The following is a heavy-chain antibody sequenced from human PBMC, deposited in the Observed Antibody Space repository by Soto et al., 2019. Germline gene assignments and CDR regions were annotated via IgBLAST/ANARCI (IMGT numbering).Heavy chain of an antibody. CDR2: IYYSGST. J-gene: IGHJ5*02. Sequence: SDTLSLTCALSRHSTSRGEYYWSWIRQHQGKGLEWIGYIYYSGSTYYNPSLKSRVTISVDTSKNQFSLKLSSVTDADTALYYCARSIFPWGQGTLVNV. D-gene: IGHD6-6*01. V-gene: IGHV4-31*11. CDR3: ARSIFP. CDR1: RHSTSRGEYY.